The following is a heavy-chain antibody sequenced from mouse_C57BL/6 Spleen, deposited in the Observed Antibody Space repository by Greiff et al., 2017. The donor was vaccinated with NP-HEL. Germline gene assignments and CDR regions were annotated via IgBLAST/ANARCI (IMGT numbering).Heavy chain of an antibody. D-gene: IGHD2-2*01. V-gene: IGHV1-80*01. Sequence: QVQLKQSGAELVKPGASVKISCQASGYAFSSYWMNWVKQRPGKGLEWIGQIYPGDGDPNYNGKFKGKATLTADKSSSTAYMQLSSLTSEDSAVYFCARSGYDNYWYFDVWGTGTTVTVSS. CDR3: ARSGYDNYWYFDV. CDR2: IYPGDGDP. CDR1: GYAFSSYW. J-gene: IGHJ1*03.